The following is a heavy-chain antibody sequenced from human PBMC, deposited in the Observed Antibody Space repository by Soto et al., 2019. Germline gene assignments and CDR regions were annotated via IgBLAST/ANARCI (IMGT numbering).Heavy chain of an antibody. CDR2: IIPIFGTA. CDR3: ARASKVAATPLGMDV. CDR1: GGTFSIYA. D-gene: IGHD2-15*01. Sequence: SVKVSCKASGGTFSIYAISCVLQAPLQWLEWMGGIIPIFGTANYAQKFQGRVTITADESTSTAYMELSSLRSEDTAVYYCARASKVAATPLGMDVWGQGTTVTVSS. V-gene: IGHV1-69*13. J-gene: IGHJ6*02.